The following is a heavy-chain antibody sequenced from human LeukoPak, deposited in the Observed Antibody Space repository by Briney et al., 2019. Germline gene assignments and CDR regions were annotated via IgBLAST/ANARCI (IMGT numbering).Heavy chain of an antibody. CDR2: ISAYNGNT. CDR3: ARDRRLGYCSGGSCHNWFDP. CDR1: RYTFTSYG. J-gene: IGHJ5*02. V-gene: IGHV1-18*01. Sequence: GASVKVSCKASRYTFTSYGISWVRQAPGQGLEGMGWISAYNGNTNYAQKLQGRVTMTTDTSKSTAYMVLRSLRSDDTAVYYCARDRRLGYCSGGSCHNWFDPWGQGTLVTVSS. D-gene: IGHD2-15*01.